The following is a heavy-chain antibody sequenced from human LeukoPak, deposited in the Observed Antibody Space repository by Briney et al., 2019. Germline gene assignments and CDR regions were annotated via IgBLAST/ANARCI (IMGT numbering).Heavy chain of an antibody. D-gene: IGHD7-27*01. CDR3: ARFNWGSGGFDY. V-gene: IGHV4-38-2*02. CDR1: GYSISRGYY. J-gene: IGHJ4*02. CDR2: IHYTGST. Sequence: SETLSLTCSVSGYSISRGYYWAWNRQPPGKGLEWIASIHYTGSTYHNPSLKSRVTKSIDTSRNEFSLKLSSVTAADTAVYFCARFNWGSGGFDYWGQGTQVTVSS.